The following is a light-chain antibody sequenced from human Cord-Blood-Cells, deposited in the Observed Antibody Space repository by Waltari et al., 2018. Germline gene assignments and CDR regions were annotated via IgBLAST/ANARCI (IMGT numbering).Light chain of an antibody. J-gene: IGKJ3*01. CDR1: QGISSY. CDR3: QQLNSYPFT. Sequence: DIQLTQSPSFLSASVGDRVTITCRARQGISSYLAWYKQRPEKAPKLLIYAASTLQSGVPSRFSGSGSETEFTLTISSLQPEDFESYYCQQLNSYPFTVGPGTKVDSK. CDR2: AAS. V-gene: IGKV1-9*01.